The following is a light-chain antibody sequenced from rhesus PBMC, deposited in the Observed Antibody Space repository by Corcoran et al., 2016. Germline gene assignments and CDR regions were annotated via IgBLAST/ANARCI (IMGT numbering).Light chain of an antibody. J-gene: IGKJ3*01. CDR3: QHGSCLPFT. CDR1: ENVNSY. Sequence: DIQMTQSPSSLSASVGDRVTITCRASENVNSYLNWYQQKPGKAPELLIYKASTLQSGVPSRFSGSGSGTDYTFTISSLQPEDVASYYCQHGSCLPFTFGPGTKLDIK. CDR2: KAS. V-gene: IGKV1-74*01.